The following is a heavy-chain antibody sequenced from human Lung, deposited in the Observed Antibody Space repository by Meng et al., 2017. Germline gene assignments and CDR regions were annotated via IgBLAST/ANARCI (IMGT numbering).Heavy chain of an antibody. D-gene: IGHD2-15*01. Sequence: QVQLQQWGAGELKPSETLSLTCAVYVGSFSGYQWNWIRQSPGKGLEWIGDINHRGRTNYNPSLKSRVTISVDTSKNQFSLKLSSVTAADTAVYYCARDQGGAGGYWGQGTLVTVSS. CDR2: INHRGRT. J-gene: IGHJ4*02. CDR3: ARDQGGAGGY. CDR1: VGSFSGYQ. V-gene: IGHV4-34*01.